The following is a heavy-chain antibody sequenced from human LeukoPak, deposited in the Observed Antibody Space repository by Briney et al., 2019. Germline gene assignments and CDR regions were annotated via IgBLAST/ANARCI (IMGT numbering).Heavy chain of an antibody. CDR3: ARDHGSAYYRAPRH. J-gene: IGHJ4*02. CDR1: GYIFTNYY. CDR2: INPSGGST. D-gene: IGHD3-10*01. V-gene: IGHV1-46*01. Sequence: GAAVKDSCKASGYIFTNYYMHWVRPAPGQGLEWMGTINPSGGSTTYAQKFQGRVTMTRDTSTSTVYMELSSLRSEDTAVYYCARDHGSAYYRAPRHWGQGTLVTVSS.